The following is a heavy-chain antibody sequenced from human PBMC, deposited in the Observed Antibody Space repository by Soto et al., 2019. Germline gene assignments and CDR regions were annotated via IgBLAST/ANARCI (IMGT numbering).Heavy chain of an antibody. CDR1: GGTFSSYA. J-gene: IGHJ3*02. CDR2: IIPIFGTA. CDR3: AREAMIVGVNHVKGRVDAFES. D-gene: IGHD3-22*01. V-gene: IGHV1-69*13. Sequence: YSVQVSCKASGGTFSSYAISWVRQAPGQGLEWMGGIIPIFGTANYAQKFQGRVTITADESTSTAYMELSSLRSEDTAVYYCAREAMIVGVNHVKGRVDAFESWGPGTMVTV.